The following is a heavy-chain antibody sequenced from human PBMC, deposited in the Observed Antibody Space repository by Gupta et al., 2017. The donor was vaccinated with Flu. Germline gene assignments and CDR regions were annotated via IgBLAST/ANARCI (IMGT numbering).Heavy chain of an antibody. CDR2: IRSSSSYI. D-gene: IGHD3-3*01. Sequence: SIRSSSSYIYYAYSVKGRFTISRDNAKNPLYLQMNSRRAEDTAVYYCTRDTISGDFWSGYPAVLWYYGMDVWGQGTTVTVSS. J-gene: IGHJ6*02. V-gene: IGHV3-21*01. CDR3: TRDTISGDFWSGYPAVLWYYGMDV.